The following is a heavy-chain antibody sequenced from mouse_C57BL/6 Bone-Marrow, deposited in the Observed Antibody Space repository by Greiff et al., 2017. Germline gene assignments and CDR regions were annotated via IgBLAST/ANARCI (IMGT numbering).Heavy chain of an antibody. V-gene: IGHV7-1*01. Sequence: EVQGVESGGGLVQSGRSLRLSCATSGFTFSDFYMEWVRQAPGKGLEWIAASRNKANDYTTEYSASVKGRFIVSRDTSQSILYLQMNALRAEDTAIYYCARDARKAMDYWGQGTSVTVSS. CDR3: ARDARKAMDY. J-gene: IGHJ4*01. CDR1: GFTFSDFY. CDR2: SRNKANDYTT.